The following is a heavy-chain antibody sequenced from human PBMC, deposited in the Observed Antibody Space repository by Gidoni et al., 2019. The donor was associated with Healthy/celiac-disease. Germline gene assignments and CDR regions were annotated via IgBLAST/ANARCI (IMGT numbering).Heavy chain of an antibody. CDR1: GFTFSSYW. CDR3: ARDWTYYDILTGYSPLGAFDI. Sequence: ELQLVESGGGLVQPGGSLRISCAASGFTFSSYWLSWVRQAPGKGLEWVDNIKQDGSEKDYVDSVKGRFTISRDNAKNSLYMQMNSLRAEDTAVYYCARDWTYYDILTGYSPLGAFDIWGQGTMVTVSS. CDR2: IKQDGSEK. V-gene: IGHV3-7*01. D-gene: IGHD3-9*01. J-gene: IGHJ3*02.